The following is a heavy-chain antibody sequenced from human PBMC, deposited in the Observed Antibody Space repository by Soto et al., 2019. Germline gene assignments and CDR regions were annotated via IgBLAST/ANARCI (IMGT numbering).Heavy chain of an antibody. CDR1: GFTFSSYG. V-gene: IGHV3-33*01. D-gene: IGHD3-10*01. CDR2: IWYDGSNK. CDR3: ARDRGITMVRGVIITYYYYGMDV. Sequence: LRLSCAASGFTFSSYGMHWVHQAPGKGLEWVAVIWYDGSNKYYADSVKGRFTISRDNSKNTLYLQMNSLRAEDTAVYYCARDRGITMVRGVIITYYYYGMDVWGQGTTVTVSS. J-gene: IGHJ6*02.